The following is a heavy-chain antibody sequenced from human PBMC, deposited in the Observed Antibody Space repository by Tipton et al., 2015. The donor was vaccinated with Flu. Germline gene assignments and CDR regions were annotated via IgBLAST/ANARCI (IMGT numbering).Heavy chain of an antibody. V-gene: IGHV3-53*01. Sequence: QLVQSGGGLIQPGGSLRLSCAASGFAVGYNYMSWLRQAPGKGLEWVSVIHGGGTTKYADSVKGRFAISRDSSSNTLFLQMNSRRAEDTAVYYCATMGGYSKSRDDGFDVWGQGTMVTVSS. CDR3: ATMGGYSKSRDDGFDV. J-gene: IGHJ3*01. CDR1: GFAVGYNY. D-gene: IGHD6-13*01. CDR2: IHGGGTT.